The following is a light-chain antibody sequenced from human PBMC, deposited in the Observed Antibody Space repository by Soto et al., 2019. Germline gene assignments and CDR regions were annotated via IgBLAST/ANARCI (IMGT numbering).Light chain of an antibody. CDR1: SSNIGAGYD. V-gene: IGLV1-40*01. CDR2: GNS. CDR3: QSYDSSLSGWV. J-gene: IGLJ3*02. Sequence: QAVVTRPPSVSGAPGQRVTISCTGSSSNIGAGYDVHWYQQLPGTAPKLFIFGNSNRPSGVPDRFSGSKSGTSASLAITGLQAEDEADYYCQSYDSSLSGWVFGGGTKLTVL.